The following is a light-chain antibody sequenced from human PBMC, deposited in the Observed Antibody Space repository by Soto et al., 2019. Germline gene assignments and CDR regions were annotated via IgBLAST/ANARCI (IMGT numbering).Light chain of an antibody. J-gene: IGKJ1*01. V-gene: IGKV4-1*01. CDR1: QGLLYSLDNKSY. CDR2: WAS. Sequence: DAVMTQSPESLAASVGERATMRCKSSQGLLYSLDNKSYLAWYQQKPGQPPKLLIYWASTRASGVPDRFSGSGSGTDFTLTINSLQAEDLAVYSCKQYLHTPRTFGQGTKVEIK. CDR3: KQYLHTPRT.